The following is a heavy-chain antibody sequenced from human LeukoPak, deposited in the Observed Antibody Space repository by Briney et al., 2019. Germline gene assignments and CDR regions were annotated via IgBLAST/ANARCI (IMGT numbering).Heavy chain of an antibody. Sequence: ASVKVSCKASGDTFTGHYIHWMRQAPGQGLEWMGWINPNSGGTKYAQKFQGRVTMTRDTSISTAYLELSRLRSDDTAVYYCASGFYSSGWYDYWGQGTLVTVSS. CDR3: ASGFYSSGWYDY. CDR2: INPNSGGT. D-gene: IGHD6-19*01. V-gene: IGHV1-2*02. J-gene: IGHJ4*02. CDR1: GDTFTGHY.